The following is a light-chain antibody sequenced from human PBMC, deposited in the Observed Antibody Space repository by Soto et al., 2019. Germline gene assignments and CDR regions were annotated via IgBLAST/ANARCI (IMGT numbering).Light chain of an antibody. V-gene: IGKV1-39*01. Sequence: DIQMTQAPSSLSASVGDRVTITCRASQSISRYLNWYQQKPGKAPKLLIYAASSLQSGVPSRFSGSGSGTDFTLTISSLQPEDFATYHLHQSYSTPMVTFGPGTKVDIK. CDR3: HQSYSTPMVT. CDR1: QSISRY. J-gene: IGKJ3*01. CDR2: AAS.